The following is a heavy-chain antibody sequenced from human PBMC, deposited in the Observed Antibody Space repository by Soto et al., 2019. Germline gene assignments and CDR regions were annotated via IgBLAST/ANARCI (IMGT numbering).Heavy chain of an antibody. V-gene: IGHV2-5*02. CDR2: LYWDDDN. D-gene: IGHD6-19*01. J-gene: IGHJ4*02. Sequence: QITLKESGPPLVKPTQTLTLTCTFSGFSLTSSAVGVGWIRQPPGKAPEWLALLYWDDDNQYSPSLRNRLTLTKDTSKNQVVLTMTNMAPVDTATYYCAHGSGWLFDYWGQGTLVTVSS. CDR1: GFSLTSSAVG. CDR3: AHGSGWLFDY.